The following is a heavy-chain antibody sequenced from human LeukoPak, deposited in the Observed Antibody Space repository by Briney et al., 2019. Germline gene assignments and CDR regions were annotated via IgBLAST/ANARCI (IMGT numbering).Heavy chain of an antibody. CDR2: IWSDGSNK. D-gene: IGHD1-26*01. J-gene: IGHJ6*02. V-gene: IGHV3-33*01. CDR3: ARDVRVGGGGMDV. Sequence: GGSLRLSCAASGFTFSFYGMHWVRQAPGKGLEWVAVIWSDGSNKYYADSVKGRFTISRDNSKNTLYLQMNSLRAEDTAVYYCARDVRVGGGGMDVWGQGTPVTVSS. CDR1: GFTFSFYG.